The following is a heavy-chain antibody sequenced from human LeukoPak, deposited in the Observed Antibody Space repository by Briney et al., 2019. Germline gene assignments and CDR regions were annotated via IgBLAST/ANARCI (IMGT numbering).Heavy chain of an antibody. CDR2: VYSDGST. CDR3: ARLTVSGQLDY. V-gene: IGHV3-66*01. J-gene: IGHJ4*02. D-gene: IGHD6-19*01. Sequence: GGSLRLSCAASGFTFSSYAINWVRRAPGKGLEWVSVVYSDGSTYYADSVKGRFTISRDFSKNTLYLQMNSLRVEDTAVYYCARLTVSGQLDYWGQGTLVTVSS. CDR1: GFTFSSYA.